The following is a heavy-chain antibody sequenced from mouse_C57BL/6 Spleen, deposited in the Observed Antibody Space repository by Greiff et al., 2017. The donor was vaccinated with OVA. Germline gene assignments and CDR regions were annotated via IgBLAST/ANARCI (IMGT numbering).Heavy chain of an antibody. V-gene: IGHV1-69*01. J-gene: IGHJ4*01. D-gene: IGHD1-1*01. CDR3: ASSYGSSLRAMDY. CDR1: GYTFTSYW. Sequence: QVQLQQPGAELVMPGASVKLSCKASGYTFTSYWMHWVKQRPGQGLEWIGEIDPSDSYTNYNQKLKGKSTLTVDKSSSTAYMQLSSLTSEDSAVYYCASSYGSSLRAMDYWGQGTSVTVSS. CDR2: IDPSDSYT.